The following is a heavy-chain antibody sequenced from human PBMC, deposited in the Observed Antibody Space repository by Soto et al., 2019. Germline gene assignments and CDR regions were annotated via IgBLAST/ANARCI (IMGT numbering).Heavy chain of an antibody. J-gene: IGHJ5*02. Sequence: SETLSLTCTVSGASVNTGYWSWIRQPPGKGLEWIDFMYFAGSFNYNPSLSSRVTISVETSKHQFSMTLTSVTAADTAVYYCARSYYDSTGFAVDPWGQGILVTVS. CDR1: GASVNTGY. CDR3: ARSYYDSTGFAVDP. D-gene: IGHD3-22*01. CDR2: MYFAGSF. V-gene: IGHV4-59*02.